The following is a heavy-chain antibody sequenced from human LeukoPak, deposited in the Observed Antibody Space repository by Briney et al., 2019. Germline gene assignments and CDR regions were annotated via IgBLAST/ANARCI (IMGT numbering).Heavy chain of an antibody. CDR2: IYENGGTT. CDR1: GFTFRSHA. J-gene: IGHJ4*02. V-gene: IGHV3-23*01. CDR3: VKDFRIGYSAHFDY. D-gene: IGHD2-21*01. Sequence: GGSLRLSCVGSGFTFRSHAMSWVRQAPEKGLEFVSGIYENGGTTYYADSVKGRFSISRDNSKNTLYLQMDSLRGEDTAIYYCVKDFRIGYSAHFDYWGQGAQVTVSS.